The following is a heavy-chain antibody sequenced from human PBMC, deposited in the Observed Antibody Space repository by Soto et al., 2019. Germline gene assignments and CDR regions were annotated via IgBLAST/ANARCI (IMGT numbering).Heavy chain of an antibody. Sequence: SVTPSLTCTVSGVSISSYYWIWLRQPPGKGLEWIGYIYYSGSTNYNPSLKSRVTISVDTSKNQFSLKLSSVTAADTAVYYCARHRTVTTQYDYWGQGTLVTVSS. D-gene: IGHD4-17*01. CDR2: IYYSGST. J-gene: IGHJ4*02. CDR3: ARHRTVTTQYDY. V-gene: IGHV4-59*08. CDR1: GVSISSYY.